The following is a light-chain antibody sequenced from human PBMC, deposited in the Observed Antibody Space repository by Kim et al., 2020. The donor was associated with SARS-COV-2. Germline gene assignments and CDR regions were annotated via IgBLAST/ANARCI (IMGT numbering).Light chain of an antibody. J-gene: IGKJ1*01. CDR1: QGIRGW. Sequence: ASVGDRVTITCRASQGIRGWLAWYQQKAGQAPKLLSSSASNLQSGVPSRFSGSGSGTDFTLTISSLQPEDFATYFCQQANTFSWTFGQGTKVDIK. CDR3: QQANTFSWT. V-gene: IGKV1-12*01. CDR2: SAS.